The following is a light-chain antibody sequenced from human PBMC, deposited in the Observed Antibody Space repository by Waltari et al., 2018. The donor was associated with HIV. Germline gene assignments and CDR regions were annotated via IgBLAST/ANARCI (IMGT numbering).Light chain of an antibody. Sequence: QTALTQPASVSGSPAQSITISCTGTSSDVGAYNLVSWYQQPPGKAPRLIIYDVSERPAGVSNRFTGSKAGNTASLKISGLQAEDEADYYCCSYVSEIVPCVFGGGTKLTVL. CDR2: DVS. CDR1: SSDVGAYNL. J-gene: IGLJ3*02. CDR3: CSYVSEIVPCV. V-gene: IGLV2-23*02.